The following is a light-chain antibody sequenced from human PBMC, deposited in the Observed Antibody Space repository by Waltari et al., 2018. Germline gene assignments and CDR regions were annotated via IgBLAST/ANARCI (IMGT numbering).Light chain of an antibody. J-gene: IGLJ1*01. V-gene: IGLV2-23*01. CDR2: ECS. CDR3: CSYAGSSTYV. CDR1: STDVGSDNL. Sequence: QSALTQPASGSGSPGQSITISCTGTSTDVGSDNLVPWYQQHPGTAPKLMIYECSKRPSGVSNRFSGSKSGNTASLTISGLQAEDEADYYCCSYAGSSTYVFGTGTKVTVL.